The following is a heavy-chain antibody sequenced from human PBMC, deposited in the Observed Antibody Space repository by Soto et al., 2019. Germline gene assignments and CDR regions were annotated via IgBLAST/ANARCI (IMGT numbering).Heavy chain of an antibody. V-gene: IGHV3-23*01. D-gene: IGHD3-16*01. J-gene: IGHJ4*02. Sequence: EVQLLESGGGLVQPGGSLRLSCAASGFIFNNYAMSWVRQAPGKGLEWVSGISSRAGSTQYIDSVKGRFTISRDNSKNIPYLQMTSLRVEDTAVYYWAKVGKMGGGGFDYWGQGTLVTVSS. CDR2: ISSRAGST. CDR1: GFIFNNYA. CDR3: AKVGKMGGGGFDY.